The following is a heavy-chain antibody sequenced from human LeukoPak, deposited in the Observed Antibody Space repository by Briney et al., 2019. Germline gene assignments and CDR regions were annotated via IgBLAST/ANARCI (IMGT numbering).Heavy chain of an antibody. Sequence: GGSLRLSCAASGFTFSSYGMGWVRQAPGKGLEWVAFIRYDGSNKYYADSVKGRFTISRDNSKNTLYLQMNSLRAEDTAVYYCAKSIVGASPYFDYWGQGTLVTVSS. V-gene: IGHV3-30*02. CDR3: AKSIVGASPYFDY. CDR2: IRYDGSNK. CDR1: GFTFSSYG. J-gene: IGHJ4*02. D-gene: IGHD1-26*01.